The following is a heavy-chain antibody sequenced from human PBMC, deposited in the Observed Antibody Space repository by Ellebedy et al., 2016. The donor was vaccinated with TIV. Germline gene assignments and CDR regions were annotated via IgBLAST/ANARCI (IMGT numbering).Heavy chain of an antibody. Sequence: MPSETLSLTCTVSGGSLGRYSWSWIRQPAGKGLEWIGHIYSRGSTNYNHSLKSRVTMSVDASKNQLSLRLNSVTAADTAMYYCAKDDSPFHYESSGLLGLNWFEPWGPGVQVIVSS. V-gene: IGHV4-4*07. CDR2: IYSRGST. CDR3: AKDDSPFHYESSGLLGLNWFEP. D-gene: IGHD3-22*01. J-gene: IGHJ5*02. CDR1: GGSLGRYS.